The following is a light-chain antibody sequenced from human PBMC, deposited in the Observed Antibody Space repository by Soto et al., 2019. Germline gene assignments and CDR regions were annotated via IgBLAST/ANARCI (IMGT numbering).Light chain of an antibody. J-gene: IGKJ1*01. CDR2: KAS. Sequence: DIQMTQSPSTLSASVGDRVTITCRASQSISSWLAWYQQKPGKAPKLLIYKASSLESGVPSRFSGSGSGTEFTLTISSLQPDDFATYYCQQYSSYSSWTLGQGTKVDIK. V-gene: IGKV1-5*03. CDR3: QQYSSYSSWT. CDR1: QSISSW.